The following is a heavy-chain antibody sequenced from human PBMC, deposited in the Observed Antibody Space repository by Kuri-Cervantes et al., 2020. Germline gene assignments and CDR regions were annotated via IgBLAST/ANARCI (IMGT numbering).Heavy chain of an antibody. D-gene: IGHD3-10*01. J-gene: IGHJ4*02. V-gene: IGHV1-18*01. CDR1: GYTFTSYG. CDR3: ARDSEGAWYGSGSRPFDY. Sequence: ASVKVSCKASGYTFTSYGISWVRQAPGQGLEWMGWISAYNGNTNYAQKLQGRVTMTTDTSTSTAYMELRSLRSDDTAVYHCARDSEGAWYGSGSRPFDYWGQGTLVTVSS. CDR2: ISAYNGNT.